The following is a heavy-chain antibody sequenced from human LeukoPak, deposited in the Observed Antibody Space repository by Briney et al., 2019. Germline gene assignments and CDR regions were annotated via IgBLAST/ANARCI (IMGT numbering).Heavy chain of an antibody. V-gene: IGHV4-34*01. J-gene: IGHJ4*02. CDR2: INHSGST. Sequence: PSETLSLTCAVYGGSFSGYYWSWIRQPPGKGLEWIGEINHSGSTNYNPSLKSRVTISVDTSKNQFSLKLSSVTAADTAVYYCARDYYDSSGYYSPFDYWGQGTLVTVSS. CDR3: ARDYYDSSGYYSPFDY. CDR1: GGSFSGYY. D-gene: IGHD3-22*01.